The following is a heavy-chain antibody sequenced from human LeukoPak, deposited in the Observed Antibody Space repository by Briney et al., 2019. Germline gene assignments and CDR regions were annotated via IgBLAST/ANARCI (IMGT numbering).Heavy chain of an antibody. CDR2: IYYSGST. CDR3: ASYVNDYGDYCFDY. V-gene: IGHV4-39*01. CDR1: GGSISSSSYY. D-gene: IGHD4-17*01. J-gene: IGHJ4*02. Sequence: SETLSLSCTVSGGSISSSSYYWGRIRPPPGQGLEWIGSIYYSGSTYYNPSLKSRVTISVDTSKNQFSLKLSSVTAADTAVYYCASYVNDYGDYCFDYWGQGTLVTVSS.